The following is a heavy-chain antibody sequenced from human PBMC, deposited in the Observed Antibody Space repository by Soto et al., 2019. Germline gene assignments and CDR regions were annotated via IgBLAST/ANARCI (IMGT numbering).Heavy chain of an antibody. J-gene: IGHJ4*02. CDR3: AKGYSYGFLESLGY. D-gene: IGHD5-18*01. CDR1: GFTFDDYA. V-gene: IGHV3-9*01. CDR2: ISWNSGII. Sequence: EVQLVESGGGLVQPGRSLRLSCAASGFTFDDYAMHWVRQAPGKGLEWVSGISWNSGIIDYADSVKGRFTISRDNAKNSQYQHMHSLRAEDTALYYCAKGYSYGFLESLGYWGQGTLVTVSS.